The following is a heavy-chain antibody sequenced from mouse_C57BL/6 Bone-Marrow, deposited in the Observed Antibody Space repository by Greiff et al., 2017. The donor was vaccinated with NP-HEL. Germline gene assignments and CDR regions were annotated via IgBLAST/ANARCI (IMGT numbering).Heavy chain of an antibody. Sequence: EVMLVESGGGLVQPGGSLSLSCAASGFTFTDYYMSWVRQPPGKALEWLGFIRNKANGYTTEYSASVKGRFTISRDNSQNILYLQMNAQRAEDSATYYCARYFSRNYFDYWGQGTTLTVSS. CDR3: ARYFSRNYFDY. J-gene: IGHJ2*01. V-gene: IGHV7-3*01. CDR1: GFTFTDYY. CDR2: IRNKANGYTT.